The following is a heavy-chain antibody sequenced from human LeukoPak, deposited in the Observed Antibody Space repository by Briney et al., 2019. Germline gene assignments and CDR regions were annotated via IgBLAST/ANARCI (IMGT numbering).Heavy chain of an antibody. V-gene: IGHV3-30-3*01. CDR1: GFTFSSYA. CDR2: ISYDGSNK. Sequence: GGSLRLSCAASGFTFSSYAMHWVRQAPGKGLERVAVISYDGSNKYYADSVKGRFTISRDNSKNTPYLQMNSLRAEDTAVYYCARDIPPGYCSSTSCPEDYYYYGMDVWGQGTTVTVSS. D-gene: IGHD2-2*01. J-gene: IGHJ6*02. CDR3: ARDIPPGYCSSTSCPEDYYYYGMDV.